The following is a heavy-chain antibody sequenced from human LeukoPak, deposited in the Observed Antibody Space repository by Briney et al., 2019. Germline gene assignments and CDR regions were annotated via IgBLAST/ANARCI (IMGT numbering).Heavy chain of an antibody. V-gene: IGHV3-33*06. CDR2: IWYDGSNK. Sequence: GGSLRLSCAASGFTFRSYGMHWVRQAPGKGLEWVAVIWYDGSNKYYADSVKGRFTISRDNSKNTLYLQMNSLRAEDTAVYYCAKEGSSSWYVYYYYMDVWGKGTTVTVSS. J-gene: IGHJ6*03. CDR1: GFTFRSYG. CDR3: AKEGSSSWYVYYYYMDV. D-gene: IGHD6-13*01.